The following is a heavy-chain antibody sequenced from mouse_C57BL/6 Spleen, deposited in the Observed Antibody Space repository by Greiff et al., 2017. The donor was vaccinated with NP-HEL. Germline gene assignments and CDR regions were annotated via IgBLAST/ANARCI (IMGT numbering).Heavy chain of an antibody. CDR2: INPNNGGT. Sequence: EVQLQQSGPELVKPGASVKISCKASGYTFTDYYMNWVKQSHGKSLEWIGDINPNNGGTSYNQKFKGKATLTVDKSSSTAYMELRSLTSEDSAVYYCAGRGYDGNFPWFAYWGQGTLVTVSA. D-gene: IGHD2-3*01. V-gene: IGHV1-26*01. J-gene: IGHJ3*01. CDR1: GYTFTDYY. CDR3: AGRGYDGNFPWFAY.